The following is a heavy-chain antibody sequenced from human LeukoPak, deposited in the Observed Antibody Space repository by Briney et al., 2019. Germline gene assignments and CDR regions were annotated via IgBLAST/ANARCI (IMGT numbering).Heavy chain of an antibody. V-gene: IGHV3-30-3*01. D-gene: IGHD2-15*01. J-gene: IGHJ1*01. CDR2: KSYDGSNK. CDR3: ARDPGYCSGGSCYPEYFQH. Sequence: GGSLRLSCVASGFTFSSYAMHWVRQAPGKGLEWVAVKSYDGSNKYYADSVKGRFTISRDNAKNSLYLQMNSLRAEDTAVYYCARDPGYCSGGSCYPEYFQHWGQGTLVTVSS. CDR1: GFTFSSYA.